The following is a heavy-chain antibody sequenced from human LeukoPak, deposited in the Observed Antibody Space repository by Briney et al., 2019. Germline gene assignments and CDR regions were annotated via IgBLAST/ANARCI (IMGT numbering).Heavy chain of an antibody. D-gene: IGHD3-10*01. V-gene: IGHV3-23*01. CDR3: ARGKDSEIYLIDH. J-gene: IGHJ4*02. CDR1: GFTFSSYA. Sequence: PGGSLRLSCAASGFTFSSYAMSWVRQAPGKGLEWVSAISGSGGNTYYADSVKGRFTISRDNSKNTLFLQMNSLGAEDTAVYYCARGKDSEIYLIDHWGQGTLVTVSS. CDR2: ISGSGGNT.